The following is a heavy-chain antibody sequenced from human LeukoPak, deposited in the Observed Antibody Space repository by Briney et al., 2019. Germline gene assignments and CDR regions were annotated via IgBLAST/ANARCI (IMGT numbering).Heavy chain of an antibody. Sequence: GGSLRLSCAASAFTFSSYWMHWVRQAPGKGLVWVSRINSDGSSTSYADSVRGRFTISRDNAKNTLYLQMNSLRAEDTAMYYCARGSDCSGGSCYSYWYFDLWGRGTLVTVSS. V-gene: IGHV3-74*01. CDR1: AFTFSSYW. CDR3: ARGSDCSGGSCYSYWYFDL. D-gene: IGHD2-15*01. J-gene: IGHJ2*01. CDR2: INSDGSST.